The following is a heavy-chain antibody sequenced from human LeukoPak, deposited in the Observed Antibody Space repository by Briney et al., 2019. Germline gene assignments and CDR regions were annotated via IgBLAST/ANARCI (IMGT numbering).Heavy chain of an antibody. Sequence: GESLKISCKGSGYSFTSYWIAWVRQMPGKGLEWVGIIYPGDSETRYSPSFQGQVTISADKSISTAYLQWSSLKASDTAIYYCARLNSGNYLSNWYLDLWGRGTLVTVSS. J-gene: IGHJ2*01. CDR3: ARLNSGNYLSNWYLDL. CDR2: IYPGDSET. D-gene: IGHD1-26*01. V-gene: IGHV5-51*01. CDR1: GYSFTSYW.